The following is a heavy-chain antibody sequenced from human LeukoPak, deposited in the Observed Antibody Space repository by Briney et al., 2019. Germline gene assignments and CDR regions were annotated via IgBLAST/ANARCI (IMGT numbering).Heavy chain of an antibody. CDR2: INSDGSST. D-gene: IGHD5-18*01. CDR1: GFTFSSYW. CDR3: ATYVDTVRYDAFDV. J-gene: IGHJ3*01. V-gene: IGHV3-74*01. Sequence: GGSLRLSCAASGFTFSSYWMHWVRQAPGKGLVWVSRINSDGSSTSYADSVKGRFTISRDNAKNTLYLQMNSLRAEDTAVYYCATYVDTVRYDAFDVWGQGTMVTVSS.